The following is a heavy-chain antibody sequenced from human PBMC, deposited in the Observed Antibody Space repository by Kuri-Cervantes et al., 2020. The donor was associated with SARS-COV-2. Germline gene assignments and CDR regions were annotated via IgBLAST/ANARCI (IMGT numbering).Heavy chain of an antibody. V-gene: IGHV3-30*04. CDR1: GFTFGNYA. CDR2: ISYDGSNK. CDR3: ARAFGGSYFNWFDP. D-gene: IGHD1-26*01. Sequence: GESLKISCAASGFTFGNYAMSWVRQAPGKGLEWVAVISYDGSNKYYADSVKGRFTISRDNSKNTLYLQMNSLRAEDTAVYYCARAFGGSYFNWFDPWGQGTLVTVSS. J-gene: IGHJ5*02.